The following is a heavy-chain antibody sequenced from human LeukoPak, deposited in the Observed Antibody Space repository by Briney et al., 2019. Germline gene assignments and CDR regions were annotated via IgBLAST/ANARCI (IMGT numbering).Heavy chain of an antibody. Sequence: SETLSLTCTVSGGSISINSYYWGWIRQPPGKGLEWIGYIYYSGSTNYNPSLKSRVTISVDTSKNQFSLKLSSVTAADTAVYYCARDGSYLGPATWFDPWGQGTLVTVSS. V-gene: IGHV4-61*01. CDR1: GGSISINSYY. CDR3: ARDGSYLGPATWFDP. CDR2: IYYSGST. D-gene: IGHD1-26*01. J-gene: IGHJ5*02.